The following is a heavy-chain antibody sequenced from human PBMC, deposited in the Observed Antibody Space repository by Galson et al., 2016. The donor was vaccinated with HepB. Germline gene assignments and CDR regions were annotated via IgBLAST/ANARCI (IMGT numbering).Heavy chain of an antibody. V-gene: IGHV3-23*01. Sequence: SLRLSCAASGFTFSSYVMSWVRQAPGKGLEWVSAIGGSGSGTYYAGSVKGRFTISRDNSKNTLYLQMSSLRVEDTAVYYCVRDVWTGDGNRNYWYFDLWGRGTLVTVSS. CDR3: VRDVWTGDGNRNYWYFDL. CDR2: IGGSGSGT. CDR1: GFTFSSYV. J-gene: IGHJ2*01. D-gene: IGHD3-16*01.